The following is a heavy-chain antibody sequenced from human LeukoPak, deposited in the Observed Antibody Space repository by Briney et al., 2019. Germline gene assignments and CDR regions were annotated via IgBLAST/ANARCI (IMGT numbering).Heavy chain of an antibody. Sequence: SVGSLRLSCAASGFTFSDYYMNWIRQTPGKGLEWISYISSSGNIIYYADSVKGRFTISRDNARNSLYLQMNSLRADDMAVYYCAGDAVGPGLAGSWGQGTLVTVSS. CDR2: ISSSGNII. CDR3: AGDAVGPGLAGS. J-gene: IGHJ5*02. D-gene: IGHD1-26*01. CDR1: GFTFSDYY. V-gene: IGHV3-11*01.